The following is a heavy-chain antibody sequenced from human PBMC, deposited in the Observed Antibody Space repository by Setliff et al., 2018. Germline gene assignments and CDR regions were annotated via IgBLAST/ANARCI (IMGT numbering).Heavy chain of an antibody. CDR3: ASNALPHYDY. Sequence: PSETLSLTCTVSGGSINSGSYYWSWIRQPAGKGLEWIGRIYSRGSTNYNPSLKSRVTVSLDASKNQLSLKLSSVTAADTAVYYCASNALPHYDYWGQGTLVTVAS. CDR1: GGSINSGSYY. V-gene: IGHV4-61*02. J-gene: IGHJ4*02. CDR2: IYSRGST.